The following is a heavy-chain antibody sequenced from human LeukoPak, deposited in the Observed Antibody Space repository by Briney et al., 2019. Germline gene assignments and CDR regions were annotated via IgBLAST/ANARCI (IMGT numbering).Heavy chain of an antibody. CDR1: GGSISSGDYY. Sequence: SQTLSLTCTVSGGSISSGDYYWSWIRQPPGKGLEWIGYIYYSGSTYYNPSLKSRVTISVDTSKNQFSLKLSSVTAADTAVYYCANSGSYKYYFDYWGQGTLVTVSS. CDR3: ANSGSYKYYFDY. D-gene: IGHD1-26*01. J-gene: IGHJ4*02. V-gene: IGHV4-30-4*01. CDR2: IYYSGST.